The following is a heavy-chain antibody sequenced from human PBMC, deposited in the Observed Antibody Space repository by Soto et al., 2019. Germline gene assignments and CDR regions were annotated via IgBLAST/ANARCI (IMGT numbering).Heavy chain of an antibody. V-gene: IGHV4-39*01. D-gene: IGHD6-19*01. Sequence: PSETLSLTCTVSGCSISSSSYYLGWIRQPPGKGLEWIGSIYYSGSTYYNPSLKSRVTISVDTSKNQFSLKLSSVTAADTAVYYCARQGLSSSPRIAVAGSLDYWGQGTLVTVSS. CDR2: IYYSGST. CDR1: GCSISSSSYY. CDR3: ARQGLSSSPRIAVAGSLDY. J-gene: IGHJ4*02.